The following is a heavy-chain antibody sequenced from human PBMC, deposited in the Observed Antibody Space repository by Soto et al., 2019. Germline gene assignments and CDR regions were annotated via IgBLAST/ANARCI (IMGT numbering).Heavy chain of an antibody. J-gene: IGHJ4*02. CDR2: IYYSGST. CDR3: ARDLPGYSYCYDY. V-gene: IGHV4-30-4*01. CDR1: GGSISSGDYY. Sequence: SETLSLTCTVSGGSISSGDYYWSWIRQPPGKGLEWIGYIYYSGSTYYNPSLKSRVTISVDTSKNQFSLKLSSVTAADTAVYYCARDLPGYSYCYDYWGQGTLVTVSS. D-gene: IGHD5-18*01.